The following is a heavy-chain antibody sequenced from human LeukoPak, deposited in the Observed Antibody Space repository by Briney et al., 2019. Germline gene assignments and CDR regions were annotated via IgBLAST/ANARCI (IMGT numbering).Heavy chain of an antibody. D-gene: IGHD3-9*01. CDR1: GGSITSGDYF. V-gene: IGHV4-30-4*01. Sequence: KSSQTLSLTCTVSGGSITSGDYFWSWIRQPPGKGLEWIGYIYHSGSTHYNPSFDSRLTITVDTSKNQFSLRLSSVTAADTAVYYCARGRRGWLDGMDVWGQGTTVTVSS. CDR3: ARGRRGWLDGMDV. CDR2: IYHSGST. J-gene: IGHJ6*02.